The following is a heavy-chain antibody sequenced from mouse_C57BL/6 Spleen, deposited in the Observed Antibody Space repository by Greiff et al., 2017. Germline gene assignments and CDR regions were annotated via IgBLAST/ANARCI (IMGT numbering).Heavy chain of an antibody. CDR1: GFSLTSYG. Sequence: QVQLKESGPGLVQPSQSLSITCTVSGFSLTSYGVHWVRQSPGKGLEWLGVIWRGGSTDYNAPFMFRLSNTKENSESQVFFKMNSLQADDTAICYCAKGANYYGSTYYAMDYWGQGTSVTVSS. V-gene: IGHV2-5*01. D-gene: IGHD1-1*01. J-gene: IGHJ4*01. CDR2: IWRGGST. CDR3: AKGANYYGSTYYAMDY.